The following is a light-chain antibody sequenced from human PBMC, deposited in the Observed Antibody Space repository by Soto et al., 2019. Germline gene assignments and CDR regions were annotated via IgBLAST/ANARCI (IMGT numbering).Light chain of an antibody. CDR2: DAS. J-gene: IGKJ1*01. CDR1: QSVSSQ. V-gene: IGKV3-20*01. Sequence: EIVLTQSPGTLSLSPGERATLSCRASQSVSSQLAWYQQKPGQAPRLLIYDASKRATGVPDRFSGSGSETDFTLTISRLEPEDFAVYYCQQYGSSPATFGQGT. CDR3: QQYGSSPAT.